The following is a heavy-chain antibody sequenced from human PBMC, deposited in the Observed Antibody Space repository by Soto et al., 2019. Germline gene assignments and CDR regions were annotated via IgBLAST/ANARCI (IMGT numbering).Heavy chain of an antibody. J-gene: IGHJ4*02. CDR3: ARELAGSCPD. Sequence: ASVKVFCKASGYTFTNYGIRCVRQAPGQGLEWMGWMNPNSGNTGYAQKFQGRVTMTRNTSISTAYMELSSLRSEDTAEYYCARELAGSCPDWGQGTLVTVS. CDR1: GYTFTNYG. D-gene: IGHD2-15*01. CDR2: MNPNSGNT. V-gene: IGHV1-8*02.